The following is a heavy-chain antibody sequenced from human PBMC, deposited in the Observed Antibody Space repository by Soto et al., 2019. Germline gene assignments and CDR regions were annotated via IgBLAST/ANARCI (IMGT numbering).Heavy chain of an antibody. Sequence: QVQLQESGPGLVKPSGTLSLTCAVSGGSITSSHWWSWVRQSPGKGLEWLGEIFHSGLTHYNPSLKSRLTISVAKSKNQFSMKLTSVTAEDTAVYYCVRQLERGDLPEGFDYWGQGILATVSS. V-gene: IGHV4-4*02. CDR1: GGSITSSHW. D-gene: IGHD1-1*01. CDR3: VRQLERGDLPEGFDY. J-gene: IGHJ4*02. CDR2: IFHSGLT.